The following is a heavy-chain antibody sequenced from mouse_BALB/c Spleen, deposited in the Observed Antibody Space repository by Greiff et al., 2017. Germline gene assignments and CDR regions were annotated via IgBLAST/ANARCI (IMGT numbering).Heavy chain of an antibody. CDR1: GFTFSSYA. CDR3: ARDRGLRWYFDV. J-gene: IGHJ1*01. CDR2: ISSGGSYT. D-gene: IGHD1-1*01. V-gene: IGHV5-9-4*01. Sequence: EVKVEESGGGLVKPGGSLKLSCAASGFTFSSYAMSWVRQSPEKRLEWVAEISSGGSYTYYPDTVTGRFTISRDNAKNTLYLEMSSLRSEDTAMYYCARDRGLRWYFDVWGAGTTVTVSS.